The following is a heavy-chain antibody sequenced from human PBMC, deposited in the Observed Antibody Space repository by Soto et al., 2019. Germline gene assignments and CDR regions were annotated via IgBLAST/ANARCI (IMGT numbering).Heavy chain of an antibody. J-gene: IGHJ6*02. Sequence: ASVKVSCKASGYTFNTFGISWVRQAPGQGPEWMGCISGYNGDTNYAQKFQDRVSMTIDTSTGTAYMELRSLTSDDTAIYYCAKNGQPPYYYYGLDVWGQGTKVTVSS. CDR2: ISGYNGDT. D-gene: IGHD2-8*01. V-gene: IGHV1-18*01. CDR3: AKNGQPPYYYYGLDV. CDR1: GYTFNTFG.